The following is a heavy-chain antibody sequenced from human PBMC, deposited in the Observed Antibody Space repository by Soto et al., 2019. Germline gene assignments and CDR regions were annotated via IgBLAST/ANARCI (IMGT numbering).Heavy chain of an antibody. CDR1: GFTFSSYG. CDR2: ISYDGSNK. CDR3: AKERLFDY. V-gene: IGHV3-30*18. Sequence: QVQLVESGGGVVQPGRSLRLSCAASGFTFSSYGMHWVRQAPGKGLEWVAVISYDGSNKYYADSAKGRFTISRDNSKNTLYLQMNSLRAEDTAVYYCAKERLFDYWGQGTLVTVSS. J-gene: IGHJ4*02.